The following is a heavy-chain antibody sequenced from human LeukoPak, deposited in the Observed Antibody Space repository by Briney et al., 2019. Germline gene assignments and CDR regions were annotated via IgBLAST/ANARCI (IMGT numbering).Heavy chain of an antibody. Sequence: GGSLRLSCAASGFTFSSYGMHWVRQAPGKGLEWVAVISYDGSIKYYGDSVKGRFTISRDNSKNTVFLQMNSLRAEDTAMYYCARDRVNAFDIWGQGTMVTVSS. CDR2: ISYDGSIK. V-gene: IGHV3-30*06. CDR1: GFTFSSYG. D-gene: IGHD3-22*01. J-gene: IGHJ3*02. CDR3: ARDRVNAFDI.